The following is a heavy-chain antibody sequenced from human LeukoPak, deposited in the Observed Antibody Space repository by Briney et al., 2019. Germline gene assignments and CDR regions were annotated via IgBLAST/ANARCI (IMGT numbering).Heavy chain of an antibody. CDR3: ARDHNYAFDN. CDR1: GFPFSDYS. J-gene: IGHJ4*02. V-gene: IGHV3-48*04. CDR2: IGISSGNT. Sequence: GGSLRPSCPASGFPFSDYSMNWVRQAPGKGLEWISYIGISSGNTKYADSVKGRFTISADNARNSLYLQMNSLRVEDTAVYYCARDHNYAFDNWGQGTLVSVSS. D-gene: IGHD1-1*01.